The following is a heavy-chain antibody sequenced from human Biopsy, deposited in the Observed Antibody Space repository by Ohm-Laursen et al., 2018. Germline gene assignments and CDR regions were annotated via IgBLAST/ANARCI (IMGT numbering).Heavy chain of an antibody. CDR2: IHYSGNT. J-gene: IGHJ4*02. CDR1: GVSINTGGYY. D-gene: IGHD3-16*01. CDR3: TRAGGGKIYGL. Sequence: SQTLSLTCTFSGVSINTGGYYWTWIRQHPGTGLEWIGYIHYSGNTLYNPSLKSRLTISVDTSRNQFSLKLTSVTAADTALYYCTRAGGGKIYGLWGQGTLVTVSS. V-gene: IGHV4-31*03.